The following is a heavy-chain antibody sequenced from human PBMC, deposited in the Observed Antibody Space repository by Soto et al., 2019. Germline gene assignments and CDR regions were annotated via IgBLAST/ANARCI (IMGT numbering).Heavy chain of an antibody. CDR1: GFTFGSYW. D-gene: IGHD3-10*01. Sequence: EVQLVESGGGLVQPGGSLRLSCEASGFTFGSYWMNWVRQAPGKGLAWVSRINAEGTTTFYADSVKGRFTISRDNAKKTLYLDMHSLGAEDTAVYFCASLMIRETIDFWGQGTLVTVSP. V-gene: IGHV3-74*01. J-gene: IGHJ4*02. CDR2: INAEGTTT. CDR3: ASLMIRETIDF.